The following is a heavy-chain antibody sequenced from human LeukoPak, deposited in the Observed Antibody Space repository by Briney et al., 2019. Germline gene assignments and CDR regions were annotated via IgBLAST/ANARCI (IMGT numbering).Heavy chain of an antibody. CDR2: IYPGDSDT. V-gene: IGHV5-51*01. Sequence: GESLKISCRGSGYSFATYWIGWVRQMPGKGLEWMGIIYPGDSDTRYSPSFQGQVTISADKSISTAYLQWSSLKASDTAMYYCAREYSSGSLNWFDPWGQGTLVTVSS. CDR3: AREYSSGSLNWFDP. D-gene: IGHD6-19*01. J-gene: IGHJ5*02. CDR1: GYSFATYW.